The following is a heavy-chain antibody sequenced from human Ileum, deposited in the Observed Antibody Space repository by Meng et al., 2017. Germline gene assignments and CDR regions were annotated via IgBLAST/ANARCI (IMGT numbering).Heavy chain of an antibody. D-gene: IGHD3-10*01. Sequence: GSLRLSCAGYGGSFSGYYCGWIRQPPGKGLELIGEIGYSGSANYNPSLKSRVTISVDTYKNQFSLNLDSVTATDTAVYYCARGGVPRAYYFDYWGRGTLVTVSS. CDR1: GGSFSGYY. CDR3: ARGGVPRAYYFDY. V-gene: IGHV4-34*01. CDR2: IGYSGSA. J-gene: IGHJ4*02.